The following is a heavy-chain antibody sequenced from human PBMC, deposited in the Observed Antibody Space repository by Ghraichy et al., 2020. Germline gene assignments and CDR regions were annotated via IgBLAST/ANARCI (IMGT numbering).Heavy chain of an antibody. J-gene: IGHJ4*02. Sequence: SETLSLTCAVYGGSFSGYYWSWIRQPPGKGQEWIGELNHSGSTNYNPSLKSRITITVDTSKNQFSLKLSSVTAADTAVYYCTRALRRTVTTSGYFDYWGQRSLVAVSS. D-gene: IGHD4-17*01. CDR1: GGSFSGYY. V-gene: IGHV4-34*01. CDR3: TRALRRTVTTSGYFDY. CDR2: LNHSGST.